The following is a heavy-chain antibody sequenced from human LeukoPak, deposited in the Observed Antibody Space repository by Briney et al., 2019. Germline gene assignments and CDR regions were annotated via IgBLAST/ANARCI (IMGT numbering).Heavy chain of an antibody. CDR1: GYTFTSYD. J-gene: IGHJ6*02. D-gene: IGHD3-3*01. CDR2: MNPNSGNT. CDR3: ATSVVRGYYDFWSGYYKYGMDV. Sequence: ASVKVSCKASGYTFTSYDINWVRQATGQGLEWMGWMNPNSGNTGYAQKFQGRVTMTRNTSISTAYMELSSLRSEDTAVNYCATSVVRGYYDFWSGYYKYGMDVWGQGTTVTVSS. V-gene: IGHV1-8*01.